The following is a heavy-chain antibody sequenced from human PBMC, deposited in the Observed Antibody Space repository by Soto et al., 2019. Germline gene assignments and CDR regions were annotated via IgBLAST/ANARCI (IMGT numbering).Heavy chain of an antibody. J-gene: IGHJ4*02. CDR1: GITTFTYW. CDR2: SYSGGNS. V-gene: IGHV3-53*01. CDR3: ARGYGAGSYFSDY. D-gene: IGHD3-10*01. Sequence: GSLRLSCEASGITTFTYWMGWYRQAPGKGLEWVSSSYSGGNSYYADSVKGRFTISRDDFMNTLYLQMNSLRAEDTAVYYCARGYGAGSYFSDYWGQGTLVTVSS.